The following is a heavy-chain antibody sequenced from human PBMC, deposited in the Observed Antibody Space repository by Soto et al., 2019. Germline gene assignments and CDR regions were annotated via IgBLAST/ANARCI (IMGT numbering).Heavy chain of an antibody. CDR2: INTNSGGT. CDR1: GYTFTGYY. V-gene: IGHV1-2*02. J-gene: IGHJ3*02. Sequence: ASVKVSCKASGYTFTGYYLHWVRQAPGQGLEWMGWINTNSGGTNFAQKFQGRVTMTRDTSISTAYMELRRLTYDDTAVYYCARDKTDAFDIWGQGTMVT. CDR3: ARDKTDAFDI.